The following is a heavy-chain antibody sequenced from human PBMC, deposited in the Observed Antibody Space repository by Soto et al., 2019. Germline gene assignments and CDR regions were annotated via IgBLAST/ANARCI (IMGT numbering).Heavy chain of an antibody. Sequence: ASVKVSCKASGYTFTDYFMHWVRQAPGQGLEWMGWINPNSGGPKYAQKYQGRVTMTRDTSISTVYMELSRLTSDDTAVYYCATDDAKSSSYYYFALDVWGHGXTVTV. D-gene: IGHD6-6*01. V-gene: IGHV1-2*02. CDR1: GYTFTDYF. CDR2: INPNSGGP. CDR3: ATDDAKSSSYYYFALDV. J-gene: IGHJ6*02.